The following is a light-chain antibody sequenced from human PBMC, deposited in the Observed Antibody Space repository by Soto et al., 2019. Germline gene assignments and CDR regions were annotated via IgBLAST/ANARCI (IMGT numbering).Light chain of an antibody. CDR1: QSISNH. CDR2: AAS. CDR3: QQSYSSPPT. V-gene: IGKV1-39*01. J-gene: IGKJ1*01. Sequence: DIQITQSPYSLSASVEDRVIITCRASQSISNHLNWYQQKPGKAPKLLIFAASSLQSGVPSRFSGSRSGPDFTLTISSLQPEDFATYYCQQSYSSPPTFGQGTNVDIK.